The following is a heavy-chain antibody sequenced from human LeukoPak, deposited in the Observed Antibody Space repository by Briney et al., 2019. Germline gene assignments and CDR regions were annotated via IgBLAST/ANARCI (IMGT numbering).Heavy chain of an antibody. V-gene: IGHV1-2*02. J-gene: IGHJ4*02. D-gene: IGHD2-21*02. CDR3: ARSYVVVTAIPSYYFDY. CDR1: GYTFTGYY. CDR2: INPNSGGT. Sequence: GASVKVSCKASGYTFTGYYMHWVRQAPGQGLEWMGWINPNSGGTNYAQKFQGRVTMTRDTSISTAYMELSSLRSEDTAVYYCARSYVVVTAIPSYYFDYWGQGTLVTVSS.